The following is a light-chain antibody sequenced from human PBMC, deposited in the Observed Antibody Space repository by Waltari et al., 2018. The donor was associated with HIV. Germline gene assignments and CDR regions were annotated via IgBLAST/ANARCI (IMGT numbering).Light chain of an antibody. V-gene: IGLV1-44*01. CDR2: SNE. J-gene: IGLJ3*02. Sequence: SVLTQPPSASGTPGQRVTISCSGSNSNIGPNTGNWYRQLPGTTPQLLIHSNEQRPSGVPDRFSGSKSGTSASLAISDLQSEDEADYYCAAWDDTLNGWVFGGGTKLTVL. CDR1: NSNIGPNT. CDR3: AAWDDTLNGWV.